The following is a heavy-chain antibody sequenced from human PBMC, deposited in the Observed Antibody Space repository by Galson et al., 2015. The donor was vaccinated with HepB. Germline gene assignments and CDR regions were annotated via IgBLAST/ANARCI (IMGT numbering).Heavy chain of an antibody. D-gene: IGHD3-22*01. CDR1: GFTFSSYV. Sequence: SLRLSCAASGFTFSSYVMHWVRQAPGKGLEWVAVISYDASNKYYAASVKGRFTISRDNSKNTLYLQMNSLRAEDTAVYYCARGMAHDSSGFQSYYYMDVWGKGTTVTVSS. J-gene: IGHJ6*03. CDR2: ISYDASNK. V-gene: IGHV3-30-3*01. CDR3: ARGMAHDSSGFQSYYYMDV.